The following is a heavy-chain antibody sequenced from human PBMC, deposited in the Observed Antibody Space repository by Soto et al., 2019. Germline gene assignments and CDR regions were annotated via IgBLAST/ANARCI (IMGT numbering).Heavy chain of an antibody. CDR2: INAGNGDT. V-gene: IGHV1-3*01. D-gene: IGHD3-22*01. J-gene: IGHJ4*02. CDR1: GYTLTSHS. Sequence: ASVKVSCKASGYTLTSHSMQWVRQAPGQGLEWMGWINAGNGDTRYSQKSQDRVTITTDTSASTGFMELTSLTSEDTAVYYCARRGGFYGIDLWGQGTQVTVSS. CDR3: ARRGGFYGIDL.